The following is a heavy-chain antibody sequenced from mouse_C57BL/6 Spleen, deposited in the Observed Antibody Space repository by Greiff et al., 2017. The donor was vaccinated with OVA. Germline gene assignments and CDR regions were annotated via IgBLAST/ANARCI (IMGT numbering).Heavy chain of an antibody. V-gene: IGHV14-4*01. CDR3: TTTYYGSSPPWFSY. J-gene: IGHJ3*01. CDR1: GFNIKDDY. CDR2: IDPENGDT. Sequence: VRLQQSGAELVRPGASVKLSCTASGFNIKDDYMHWVKQRPEQGLEWIGWIDPENGDTAYASKFPGKATITADTSSNTAYLQRSSLSSEDTAVYYCTTTYYGSSPPWFSYWSQGTLGTVSA. D-gene: IGHD1-1*01.